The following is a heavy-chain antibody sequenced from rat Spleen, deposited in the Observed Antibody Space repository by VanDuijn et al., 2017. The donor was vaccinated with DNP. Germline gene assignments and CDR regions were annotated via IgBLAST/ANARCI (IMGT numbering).Heavy chain of an antibody. CDR2: IINDGKRT. CDR3: TTLNFYASLAEYFDY. CDR1: GFIFGDYN. V-gene: IGHV5S10*01. J-gene: IGHJ2*01. Sequence: EVQLVESGGGLVQPGRSLKLSCTASGFIFGDYNMAWVRQAPKKGLEWVATIINDGKRTYYRDSVKGRITVSRDNAKSTLYLQMDSLRSEDTATYYCTTLNFYASLAEYFDYWGQGVMVTVSS. D-gene: IGHD1-12*01.